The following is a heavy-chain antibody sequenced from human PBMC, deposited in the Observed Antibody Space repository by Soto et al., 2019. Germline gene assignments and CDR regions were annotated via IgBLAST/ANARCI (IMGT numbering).Heavy chain of an antibody. D-gene: IGHD6-13*01. V-gene: IGHV1-69*06. CDR2: IIPIFGTA. CDR1: GGTFSSYA. J-gene: IGHJ6*02. CDR3: ARDPDSSSWPYYYYYGMDV. Sequence: SVKVSCKASGGTFSSYAISWVRQAPGQGLEWMGGIIPIFGTANYAQKFQGRVTITADKSTSTAYMVLSSLRSEDTAVYYCARDPDSSSWPYYYYYGMDVWGQGTTVT.